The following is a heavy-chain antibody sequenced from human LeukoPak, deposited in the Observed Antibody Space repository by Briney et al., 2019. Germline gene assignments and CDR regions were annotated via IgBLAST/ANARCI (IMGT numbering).Heavy chain of an antibody. CDR1: GFTFSSYA. V-gene: IGHV4-59*01. CDR3: ARVADGY. Sequence: GSLRLSCAASGFTFSSYAMSWVRQAPGKGLEWLGYIYNSGTTNYNPSLKSRVIISVDTSKNQFFLRLTSVTAADTAVYYCARVADGYWGQGALVTVSS. D-gene: IGHD5-24*01. J-gene: IGHJ4*02. CDR2: IYNSGTT.